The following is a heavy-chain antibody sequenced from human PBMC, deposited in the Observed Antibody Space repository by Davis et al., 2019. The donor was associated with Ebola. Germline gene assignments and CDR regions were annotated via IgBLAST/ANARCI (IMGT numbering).Heavy chain of an antibody. CDR1: GGSFSGYY. J-gene: IGHJ4*02. CDR3: ARQGYCGGDCYSFDY. Sequence: MPSETLSLTCAVYGGSFSGYYWSWIRQSPGKGLEWIGEIIDSGSTNYNPSLKSRVSISLDRSKNQFSLKLSSVTAADTAVYYCARQGYCGGDCYSFDYWGQGTLVTVSS. D-gene: IGHD2-21*02. CDR2: IIDSGST. V-gene: IGHV4-34*12.